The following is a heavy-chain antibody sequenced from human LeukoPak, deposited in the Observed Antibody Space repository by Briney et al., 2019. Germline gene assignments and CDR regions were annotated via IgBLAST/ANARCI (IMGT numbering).Heavy chain of an antibody. D-gene: IGHD4/OR15-4a*01. CDR1: GFTFDDYA. Sequence: GGSLRLSCAASGFTFDDYAMHWVRQAPGKGLEWVSLISWDGSRTYYADSVKGRFTISRDNSKNSLYLQMNSLRAEDTALYYCAKDLTEVGYYYYMDVWGKGTTVTVSS. CDR3: AKDLTEVGYYYYMDV. J-gene: IGHJ6*03. CDR2: ISWDGSRT. V-gene: IGHV3-43D*03.